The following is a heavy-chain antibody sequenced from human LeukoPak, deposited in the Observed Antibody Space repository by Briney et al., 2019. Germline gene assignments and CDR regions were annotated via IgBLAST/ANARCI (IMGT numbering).Heavy chain of an antibody. CDR1: GFTFSNYW. CDR3: ARGGYYDSSGYTN. D-gene: IGHD3-22*01. CDR2: IKQDGSEK. Sequence: PGGSLRLSCAASGFTFSNYWMTWVRQAPGKGLEWVANIKQDGSEKYYVDSVKGRFTISRDNAKNSLYLQMNSLRAEDTAVYYCARGGYYDSSGYTNWGQGTLVTVSS. J-gene: IGHJ4*02. V-gene: IGHV3-7*04.